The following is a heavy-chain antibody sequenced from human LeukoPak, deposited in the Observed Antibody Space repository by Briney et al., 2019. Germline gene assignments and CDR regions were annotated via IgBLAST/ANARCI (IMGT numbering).Heavy chain of an antibody. Sequence: SETLSLTCAVYGGSFSGYYWSWIRQPPGKGLEWIGEINHSGSTNYNPSLKSRVTISVDTSKNQFSLKLSSVTAADTAVYYRARDHPAVAAFYYYGMDVWGQGTTVTVSS. CDR3: ARDHPAVAAFYYYGMDV. CDR2: INHSGST. CDR1: GGSFSGYY. J-gene: IGHJ6*02. D-gene: IGHD6-19*01. V-gene: IGHV4-34*01.